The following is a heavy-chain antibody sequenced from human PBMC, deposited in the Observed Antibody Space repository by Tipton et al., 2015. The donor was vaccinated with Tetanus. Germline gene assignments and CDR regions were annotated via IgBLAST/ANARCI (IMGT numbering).Heavy chain of an antibody. D-gene: IGHD6-13*01. V-gene: IGHV3-30*18. CDR1: GLTFSIYG. Sequence: CAASGLTFSIYGMYWVRQAPGKGLEWVAFISYDGSTEYYAKSVKGRFTISRDNSKHTLYLQMNSLGPEDTAVYYCAKDLRYLSSWHDSWGQGALVTVSS. CDR3: AKDLRYLSSWHDS. CDR2: ISYDGSTE. J-gene: IGHJ5*01.